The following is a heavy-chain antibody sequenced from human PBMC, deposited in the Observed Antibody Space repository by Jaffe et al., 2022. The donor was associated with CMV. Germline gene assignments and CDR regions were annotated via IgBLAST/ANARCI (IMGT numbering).Heavy chain of an antibody. CDR3: ADLDAVAGTGGDY. CDR2: ISGSGGST. Sequence: EVQLLESGGGLVQPGGSLRLSCAASGFTFSSYAMSWVRQAPGKGLEWVSAISGSGGSTYYADSVKGRFTISRDNSKNTLYLQMNSLRAEDTAVYYCADLDAVAGTGGDYWGQGTLVTVSS. D-gene: IGHD6-19*01. J-gene: IGHJ4*02. V-gene: IGHV3-23*01. CDR1: GFTFSSYA.